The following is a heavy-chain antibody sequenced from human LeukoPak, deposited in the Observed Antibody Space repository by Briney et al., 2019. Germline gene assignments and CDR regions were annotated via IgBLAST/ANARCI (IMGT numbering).Heavy chain of an antibody. Sequence: GGSLRLSCAASGFTFSSYTMHWIRQAPGKGLEWVSAISGSGGSTYYADSVKGRFTISRDNSKNTLYLQMNSLRAEDTAVYYCAKDLAPWDIVVVPAALDVWGQGTTVTVSS. D-gene: IGHD2-2*01. J-gene: IGHJ6*02. V-gene: IGHV3-23*01. CDR2: ISGSGGST. CDR3: AKDLAPWDIVVVPAALDV. CDR1: GFTFSSYT.